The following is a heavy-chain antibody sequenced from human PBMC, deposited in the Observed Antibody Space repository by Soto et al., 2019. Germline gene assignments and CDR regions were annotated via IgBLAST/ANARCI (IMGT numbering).Heavy chain of an antibody. Sequence: QVQLVQSGAEVKNPGASVKVSCKASGYTFTTYYLHWLRQARGQGLEWMGIITPSSGSKRYEQKFPHRVTMTTDTSTTSVYMYLSSLRSEDPAIYYCARAVSTKTDPIDHWGQGTLVNVSS. CDR2: ITPSSGSK. J-gene: IGHJ4*02. CDR1: GYTFTTYY. V-gene: IGHV1-46*01. CDR3: ARAVSTKTDPIDH. D-gene: IGHD4-17*01.